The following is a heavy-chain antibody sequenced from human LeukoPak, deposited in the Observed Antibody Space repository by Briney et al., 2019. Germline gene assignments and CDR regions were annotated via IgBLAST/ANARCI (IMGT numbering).Heavy chain of an antibody. V-gene: IGHV4-34*01. J-gene: IGHJ5*02. CDR1: GGSFGGFH. Sequence: SETLSLTCGVYGGSFGGFHWNWIRQPPGKRREWIGEITYGGTTNYNPSLRSRVTMSVDTSKKQFSLKLTSVTAADTAVYYCVRGRYCSSATCYDWFDPWGPGTHVSVSS. D-gene: IGHD2-2*01. CDR3: VRGRYCSSATCYDWFDP. CDR2: ITYGGTT.